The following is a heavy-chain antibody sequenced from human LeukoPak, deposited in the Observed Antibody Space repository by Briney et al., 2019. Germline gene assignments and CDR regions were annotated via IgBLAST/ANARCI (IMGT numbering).Heavy chain of an antibody. D-gene: IGHD3-9*01. CDR3: ARALGYDILTGHFDN. Sequence: SETLSLTCTVSGGSISSHYWSWIRQPPGKGLEWIGSGGSSNYNPSLKSRVTISLDTSKNHFSLKLNSVTAADTAVYYCARALGYDILTGHFDNWGQGTLVTVSS. CDR2: GGSS. J-gene: IGHJ4*02. CDR1: GGSISSHY. V-gene: IGHV4-59*11.